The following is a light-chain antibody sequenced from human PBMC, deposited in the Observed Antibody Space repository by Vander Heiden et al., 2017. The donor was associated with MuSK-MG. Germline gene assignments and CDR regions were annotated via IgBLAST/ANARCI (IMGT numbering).Light chain of an antibody. J-gene: IGLJ2*01. CDR3: QAWDSTFV. V-gene: IGLV3-1*01. CDR1: KVGDEY. CDR2: EYS. Sequence: SYELTQPPAVSVSPGQTASITCSGNKVGDEYVSWYQQKPGQSPLLVIYEYSKRPSGIPERFSGSKSGNTATLTIRDTQASDEADYYCQAWDSTFVFGGGTKLT.